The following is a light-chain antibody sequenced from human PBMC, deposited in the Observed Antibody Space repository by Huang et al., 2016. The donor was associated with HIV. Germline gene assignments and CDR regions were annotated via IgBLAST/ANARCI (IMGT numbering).Light chain of an antibody. CDR2: GAS. J-gene: IGKJ2*01. CDR3: HQYGGSPGT. Sequence: IVLTQSPGTLSLSPGERATLSCRASQSVRSNYLAWYQKKPGQAPRLLIYGASSRATGIPDRFSGRGSETDFTLTIGRLEPEDFAVYYCHQYGGSPGTFGQGTKLEIK. V-gene: IGKV3-20*01. CDR1: QSVRSNY.